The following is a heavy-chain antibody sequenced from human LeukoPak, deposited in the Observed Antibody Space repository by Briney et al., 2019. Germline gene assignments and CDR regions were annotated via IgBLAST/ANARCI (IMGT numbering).Heavy chain of an antibody. Sequence: GGSLRLSCAVSGFTFRKYAMSWVRQAPGKGLEWVSDISGSGGGTFYADSLKGRVTISKDKSKSTVCLQMNSPRAEDTAVYYCAARSTAAFDVWGRGTLVIVSS. D-gene: IGHD2-2*01. CDR1: GFTFRKYA. J-gene: IGHJ2*01. CDR3: AARSTAAFDV. V-gene: IGHV3-23*01. CDR2: ISGSGGGT.